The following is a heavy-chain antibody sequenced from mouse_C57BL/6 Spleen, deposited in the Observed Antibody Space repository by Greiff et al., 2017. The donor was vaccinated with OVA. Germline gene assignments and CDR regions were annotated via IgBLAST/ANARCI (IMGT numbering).Heavy chain of an antibody. CDR1: GYSITSDY. J-gene: IGHJ2*01. V-gene: IGHV3-8*01. Sequence: EVKLQESGPGLAKPSQTLSLTCSVTGYSITSDYWNWLRKFPGNKLEYMGYISYSGSTYYNPSLKSRISITRVTSKNQYELQLNSVTTDDTATYYCARGGLRYFDYWGQGTTLTVSS. CDR2: ISYSGST. CDR3: ARGGLRYFDY. D-gene: IGHD3-1*01.